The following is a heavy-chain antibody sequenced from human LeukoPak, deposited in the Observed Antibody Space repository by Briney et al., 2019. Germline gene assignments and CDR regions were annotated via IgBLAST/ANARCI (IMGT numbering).Heavy chain of an antibody. Sequence: SETLSLTCTVSGYSISSGYYWGWIRQPPGKGLEWIGNIFYSGSTYYSPSVKSRVTISLDTSRNQFSLKLNSVTAADTAVYYCARGSRSGSYYLRPDHFDYWGQGTLVTVSS. J-gene: IGHJ4*02. CDR2: IFYSGST. CDR3: ARGSRSGSYYLRPDHFDY. V-gene: IGHV4-38-2*02. D-gene: IGHD3-10*01. CDR1: GYSISSGYY.